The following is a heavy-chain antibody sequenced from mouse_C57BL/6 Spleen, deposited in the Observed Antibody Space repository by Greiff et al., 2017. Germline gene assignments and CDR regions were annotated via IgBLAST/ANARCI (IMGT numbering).Heavy chain of an antibody. J-gene: IGHJ4*01. CDR3: ARHDGYYYAKDY. Sequence: VKLVESGPGLVAPSQSLSITCTVSGFSLTSYGVHWVRQPPGKGLEWLVVIWSDGSTTYNSALKSRLSSSKDNSKSQVILKMNSLQTDDTAMYYCARHDGYYYAKDYWGQGTSVTVSS. D-gene: IGHD2-3*01. CDR1: GFSLTSYG. CDR2: IWSDGST. V-gene: IGHV2-6-1*01.